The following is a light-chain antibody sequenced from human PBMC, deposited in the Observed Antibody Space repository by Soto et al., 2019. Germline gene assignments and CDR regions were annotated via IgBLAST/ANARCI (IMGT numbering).Light chain of an antibody. Sequence: DIQLTQSPSTLSASVGDRVTITCRASQSISSWLAWYQQKPGKAPKLVIYDASSLESGVPSRFSGSGSGTQFTLTISSLQPDDIATYYCQKLNNYPLTFGPGTKVDIK. CDR3: QKLNNYPLT. J-gene: IGKJ3*01. V-gene: IGKV1-5*01. CDR1: QSISSW. CDR2: DAS.